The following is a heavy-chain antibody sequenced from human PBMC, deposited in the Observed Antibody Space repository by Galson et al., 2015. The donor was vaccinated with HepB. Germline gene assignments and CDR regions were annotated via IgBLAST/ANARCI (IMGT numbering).Heavy chain of an antibody. J-gene: IGHJ4*02. D-gene: IGHD1-26*01. CDR2: ISSSGSTI. CDR1: GFTFSSYE. V-gene: IGHV3-48*03. CDR3: ARGGSWSPRTFDY. Sequence: SLRLSCAASGFTFSSYEMNWVRQAPGKGLEWVSYISSSGSTIYYADSVKGRFTISRDNAKNSLYLQMNSLRAEDTAVYYCARGGSWSPRTFDYWGQGTLVTVSS.